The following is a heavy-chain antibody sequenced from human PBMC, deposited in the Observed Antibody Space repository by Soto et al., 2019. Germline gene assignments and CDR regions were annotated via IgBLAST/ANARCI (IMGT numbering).Heavy chain of an antibody. Sequence: SETLSLTCTVSGGSISSYYWSWIRQPPGKGLEWIGYIYYSGSTNYNPSLKSRVTISVDTSKNQFSLKLSSVTAADTAVYYCARGQRYSGYDLSSYYYYYGMDVWGQGTTVTVSS. CDR1: GGSISSYY. CDR3: ARGQRYSGYDLSSYYYYYGMDV. D-gene: IGHD5-12*01. CDR2: IYYSGST. V-gene: IGHV4-59*01. J-gene: IGHJ6*02.